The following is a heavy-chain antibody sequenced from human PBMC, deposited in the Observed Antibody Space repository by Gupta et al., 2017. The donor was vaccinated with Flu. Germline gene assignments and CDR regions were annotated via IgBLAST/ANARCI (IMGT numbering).Heavy chain of an antibody. CDR2: IWYDGSNK. D-gene: IGHD1-26*01. V-gene: IGHV3-33*01. Sequence: WVRQAPGKGLEWVAIIWYDGSNKYYADSVKGRFTISRDNSKNTLYLQMNSLRVEDTAVYFCARDRERNYFDYWGQGTLVTVSS. CDR3: ARDRERNYFDY. J-gene: IGHJ4*02.